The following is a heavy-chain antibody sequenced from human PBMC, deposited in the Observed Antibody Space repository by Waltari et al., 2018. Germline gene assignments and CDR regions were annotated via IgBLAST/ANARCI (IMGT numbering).Heavy chain of an antibody. D-gene: IGHD3-10*01. V-gene: IGHV4-59*01. CDR2: IYYSGST. Sequence: QVQLQESGPGLVKPSETLFLTCTVSGGSISSYYWSWIRQPPGKGLEWIGYIYYSGSTNYNPSLKSRVTISVDTSKNQFSLKLSSVTAADTAVYYCAREFGEGWFDPWCQGTLVTVSS. J-gene: IGHJ5*02. CDR1: GGSISSYY. CDR3: AREFGEGWFDP.